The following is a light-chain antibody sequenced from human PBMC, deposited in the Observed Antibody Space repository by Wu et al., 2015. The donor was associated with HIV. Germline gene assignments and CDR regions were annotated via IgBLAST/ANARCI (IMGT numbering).Light chain of an antibody. CDR3: QQYSAGLT. J-gene: IGKJ4*01. Sequence: IRITQSPSSLSASTGDRVTITCRASQNIDTFLAWYQQKPGKAPKLLIYAASTLQNGVPSRFSGSGSGTDFTLAINCLQSEDFATYYCQQYSAGLTFGGGTKVEIK. CDR1: QNIDTF. CDR2: AAS. V-gene: IGKV1-8*01.